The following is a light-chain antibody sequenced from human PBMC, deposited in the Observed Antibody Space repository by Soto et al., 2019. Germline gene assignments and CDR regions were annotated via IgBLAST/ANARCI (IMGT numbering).Light chain of an antibody. Sequence: QSVLTQPPSGSGAPGRRVTISSTGSSSNIGAGYDVHWYQQLPGTAPKLLIYGNSNRPSGVPDRFSGSKSGTSASLAITGLQAEDEADYYCQSYDSSLSGSVFGGGTKVTVL. CDR3: QSYDSSLSGSV. CDR2: GNS. V-gene: IGLV1-40*01. CDR1: SSNIGAGYD. J-gene: IGLJ2*01.